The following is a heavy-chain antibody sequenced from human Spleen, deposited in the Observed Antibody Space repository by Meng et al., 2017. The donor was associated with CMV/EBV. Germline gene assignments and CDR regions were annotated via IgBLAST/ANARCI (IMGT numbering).Heavy chain of an antibody. CDR2: IKQDGSEK. J-gene: IGHJ6*02. V-gene: IGHV3-7*04. CDR3: ARGSGSLYYYYGMDV. CDR1: GFTFSSYW. Sequence: GSLRLSCAASGFTFSSYWMSWVRQAPGKGLEWVANIKQDGSEKYYVDSVKGRFTISRDNAKNSLYLQMNSLRAEDTAVYYCARGSGSLYYYYGMDVWGQGTTVTVSS. D-gene: IGHD3-10*01.